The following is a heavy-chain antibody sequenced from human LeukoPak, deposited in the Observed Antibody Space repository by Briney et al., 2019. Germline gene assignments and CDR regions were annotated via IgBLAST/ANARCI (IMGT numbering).Heavy chain of an antibody. CDR2: ISSNGRNT. Sequence: PGGSLRLSRAPFIHTHSTPATHCAPQAPGKGLEYVSDISSNGRNTYYADSVKGRFTISRDNSKNTLNIQMSSLRRDDTAVYYCVKDVGLLTGTCFDYWGQGTLVTVSS. V-gene: IGHV3-64*03. CDR1: IHTHSTPA. J-gene: IGHJ4*02. D-gene: IGHD3-9*01. CDR3: VKDVGLLTGTCFDY.